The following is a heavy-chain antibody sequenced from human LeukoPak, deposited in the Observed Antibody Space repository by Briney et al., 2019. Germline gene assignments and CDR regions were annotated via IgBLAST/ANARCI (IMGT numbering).Heavy chain of an antibody. J-gene: IGHJ6*02. V-gene: IGHV3-30*03. CDR3: ARDYRGYCSGNSCLLLYGMDV. CDR1: GFTFSSYG. D-gene: IGHD2-2*01. CDR2: ISYDGSNK. Sequence: GGSLRLSCAASGFTFSSYGMHWVRQAPGKGLEWVAVISYDGSNKYYADSVKGRFTISRDNSKNTLYLQMNSLRAEDTAVYYCARDYRGYCSGNSCLLLYGMDVWGQGTTVIVSS.